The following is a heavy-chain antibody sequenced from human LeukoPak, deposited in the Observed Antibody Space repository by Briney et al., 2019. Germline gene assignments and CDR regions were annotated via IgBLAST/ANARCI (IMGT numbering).Heavy chain of an antibody. J-gene: IGHJ4*02. Sequence: GESLKISCKGSGYSFTSYWIGWVRQMPGKGLEWMGIIYPGDSDTRYSPSFQGQVTISADKSISTAYLQWSSLKASDTAMYYCASWEGYSSSWPYYFDFWGQGTLVTVSS. V-gene: IGHV5-51*01. D-gene: IGHD6-13*01. CDR1: GYSFTSYW. CDR2: IYPGDSDT. CDR3: ASWEGYSSSWPYYFDF.